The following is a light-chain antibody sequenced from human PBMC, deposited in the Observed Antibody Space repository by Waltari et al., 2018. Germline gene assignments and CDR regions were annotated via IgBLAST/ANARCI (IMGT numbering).Light chain of an antibody. V-gene: IGKV1-39*01. CDR3: QQSSSTPPFT. CDR2: AAS. Sequence: DIQMTQSPSSLSASVGDRVTITCRASQSISSYLNWYQQKPGKAPKLLIYAASSLQSGVPSRVSGSGSGTDFTLTINSLQPEDFATYYCQQSSSTPPFTFGPGTKVDIK. CDR1: QSISSY. J-gene: IGKJ3*01.